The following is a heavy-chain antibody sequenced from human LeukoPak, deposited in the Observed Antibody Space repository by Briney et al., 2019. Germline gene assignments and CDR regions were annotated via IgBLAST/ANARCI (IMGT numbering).Heavy chain of an antibody. V-gene: IGHV4-59*01. CDR1: GGSISSYY. Sequence: SETLSLTCTVSGGSISSYYWSWIRQPPGKGLEWIGHIYYSASTNYNPFLKSRATISLDTSKNQFSLKLSSVTAADTAVYYCARDGGYPLGAFDIWGQGTMVTVSS. J-gene: IGHJ3*02. CDR3: ARDGGYPLGAFDI. D-gene: IGHD6-13*01. CDR2: IYYSAST.